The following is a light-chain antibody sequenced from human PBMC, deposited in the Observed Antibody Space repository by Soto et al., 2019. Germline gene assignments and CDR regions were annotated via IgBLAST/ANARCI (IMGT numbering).Light chain of an antibody. CDR1: QSLNTD. V-gene: IGKV3-15*01. Sequence: EILITQSPDSLSVSPGETATLSCRARQSLNTDLAWYQQKPVQAPRLLLYGASTRATGISTRFSGGGSGTEFTLTISGLQSEDSAVYYCQQYKSWPPITFGQGTRLEIK. CDR2: GAS. CDR3: QQYKSWPPIT. J-gene: IGKJ5*01.